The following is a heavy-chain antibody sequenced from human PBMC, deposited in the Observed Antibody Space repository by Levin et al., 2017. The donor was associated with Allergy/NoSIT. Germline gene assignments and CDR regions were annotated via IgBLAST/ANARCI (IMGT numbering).Heavy chain of an antibody. CDR3: ATVEGLFCSGVSCSYTFHY. V-gene: IGHV4-4*02. D-gene: IGHD3-9*01. CDR1: GGSISTDNW. J-gene: IGHJ4*02. CDR2: IYRSGDT. Sequence: PSETLSLTCAVSGGSISTDNWWSWIRQPPGKGLEWIGEIYRSGDTNHNPSLRSRVTMSVDKSKNHFSLKLRSVTPAATSVYYCATVEGLFCSGVSCSYTFHYWGQGALVTVSS.